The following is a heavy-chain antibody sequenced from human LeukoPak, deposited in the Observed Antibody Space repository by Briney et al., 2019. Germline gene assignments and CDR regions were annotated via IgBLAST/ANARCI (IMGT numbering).Heavy chain of an antibody. CDR1: GYTFTSSY. D-gene: IGHD3-22*01. V-gene: IGHV1-46*01. J-gene: IGHJ3*02. CDR3: ARRRRGYDSYYYDSSGDAFDI. Sequence: ASVKVSCKASGYTFTSSYLHWVRQAPGHGLEWMGIINPSGGSASYAQKFQGRVTMTRDMSTSTVYMELSSLRSDDTAVYYCARRRRGYDSYYYDSSGDAFDIWGQGTMVTVSS. CDR2: INPSGGSA.